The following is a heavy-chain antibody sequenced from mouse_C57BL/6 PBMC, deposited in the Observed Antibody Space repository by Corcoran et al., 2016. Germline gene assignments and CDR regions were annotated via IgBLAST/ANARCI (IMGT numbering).Heavy chain of an antibody. CDR1: GYTFTTYG. CDR2: INTYSGVP. J-gene: IGHJ2*01. Sequence: QIQLVQSGPELKKPGETVKISCKASGYTFTTYGMSWVKQAPGKGLKWMGWINTYSGVPTYADDFKGRFAFSLETSASTAYLQINNLKNEDTATYFCARWGYYGSSYGYFDYWCQGTTLTVSS. V-gene: IGHV9-3*01. D-gene: IGHD1-1*01. CDR3: ARWGYYGSSYGYFDY.